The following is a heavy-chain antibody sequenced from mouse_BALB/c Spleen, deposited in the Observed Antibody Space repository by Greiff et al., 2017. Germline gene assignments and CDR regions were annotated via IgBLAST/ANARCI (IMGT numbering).Heavy chain of an antibody. CDR2: IRNKANGYTT. D-gene: IGHD1-1*01. CDR3: ARSPTDYYAMDY. Sequence: EVKLVESGGGLVQPGGSLRLSCATSGFTFTDYYMSWVRQPPGKALEWLGFIRNKANGYTTEYSASVKGRFTISRDNSQSILYLQMNTLRAEDSATYDCARSPTDYYAMDYWGQGTSVTVSS. CDR1: GFTFTDYY. J-gene: IGHJ4*01. V-gene: IGHV7-3*02.